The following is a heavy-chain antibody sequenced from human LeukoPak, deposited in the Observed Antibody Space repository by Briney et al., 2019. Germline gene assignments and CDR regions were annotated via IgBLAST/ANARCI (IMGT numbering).Heavy chain of an antibody. Sequence: SETLTLTCTVSGGSITSINYYWGWIPQPPGKGLEWIGSIYYNGSTYYNPSLKSRVTISIDTSKNQFSLKLSSVTAADTAVYYCARLLGLDSSGYYLSAFDIWGQGTLVTVSS. CDR2: IYYNGST. D-gene: IGHD3-22*01. V-gene: IGHV4-39*01. CDR3: ARLLGLDSSGYYLSAFDI. CDR1: GGSITSINYY. J-gene: IGHJ3*02.